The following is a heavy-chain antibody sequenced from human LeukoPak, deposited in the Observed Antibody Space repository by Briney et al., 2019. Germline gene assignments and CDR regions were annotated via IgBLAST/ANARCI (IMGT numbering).Heavy chain of an antibody. V-gene: IGHV1-69*04. CDR2: IIPILGIA. CDR1: GGTFSSYT. Sequence: SVKVSCKASGGTFSSYTIGWVRQAPGQGLEWMGRIIPILGIANYAQKFQGRVTITADKSTSTAYMELSSLRSEDTAVYYCARDEQYCGGDCYFWFDPWGQGTLVTVSS. CDR3: ARDEQYCGGDCYFWFDP. J-gene: IGHJ5*02. D-gene: IGHD2-21*02.